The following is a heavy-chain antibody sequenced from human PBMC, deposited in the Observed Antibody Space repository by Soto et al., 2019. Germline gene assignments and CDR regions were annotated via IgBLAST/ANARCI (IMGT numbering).Heavy chain of an antibody. Sequence: PSETLSLTCTVSGGSISSYYWSWIRQPPGKGLEWIGYIYYSGSTNYNPSLKSRVTISVDTSKNQFSLKLSSVTAADTAVYYCARGRQQIPTYWGQGTQVTVYS. CDR2: IYYSGST. J-gene: IGHJ4*02. CDR1: GGSISSYY. CDR3: ARGRQQIPTY. V-gene: IGHV4-59*01. D-gene: IGHD6-13*01.